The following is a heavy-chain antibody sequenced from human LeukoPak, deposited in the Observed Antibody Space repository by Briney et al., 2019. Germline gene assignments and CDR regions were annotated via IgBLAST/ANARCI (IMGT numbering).Heavy chain of an antibody. D-gene: IGHD1-26*01. CDR1: GGSISSGGYY. J-gene: IGHJ4*02. V-gene: IGHV4-31*03. CDR2: IYYSGST. Sequence: SQTLSLTCTVSGGSISSGGYYWSWIRQHPGKGLEWIGYIYYSGSTNYNPSLKSRVTISVDTSKNQFSLKLSSVTAADTAVYYCARHGWELLGVDYWGQGTLVTVSS. CDR3: ARHGWELLGVDY.